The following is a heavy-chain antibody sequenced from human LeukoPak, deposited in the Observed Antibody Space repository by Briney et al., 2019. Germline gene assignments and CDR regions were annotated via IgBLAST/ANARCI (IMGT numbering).Heavy chain of an antibody. CDR3: ARDPTGTTPYYIDL. Sequence: SGTLSLTCAASGGSFSSSNWWRCVRQPPEKVLEWTGEIYHSGSTNYNPSLKSRVTMSVDKSKNQLSLKLSSVTAADTAVYYCARDPTGTTPYYIDLWGPGTLVTVSS. V-gene: IGHV4-4*02. J-gene: IGHJ4*02. CDR1: GGSFSSSNW. D-gene: IGHD1-1*01. CDR2: IYHSGST.